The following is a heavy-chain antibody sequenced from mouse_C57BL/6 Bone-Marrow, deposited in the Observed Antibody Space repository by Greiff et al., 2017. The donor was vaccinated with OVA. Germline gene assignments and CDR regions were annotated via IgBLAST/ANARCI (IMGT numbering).Heavy chain of an antibody. CDR2: INSDGGST. V-gene: IGHV5-2*01. D-gene: IGHD1-1*01. CDR3: ARKGITTVGDYFDY. J-gene: IGHJ2*01. Sequence: EVQLVESGGGLVQPGESLKLSCESNEYEFPSHDMSWVRKTPEKRLELVAAINSDGGSTYYPDTMEKRFIISRDNTKKTLYLQMSSLRAEDTASYYCARKGITTVGDYFDYWGQGTTLTVSA. CDR1: EYEFPSHD.